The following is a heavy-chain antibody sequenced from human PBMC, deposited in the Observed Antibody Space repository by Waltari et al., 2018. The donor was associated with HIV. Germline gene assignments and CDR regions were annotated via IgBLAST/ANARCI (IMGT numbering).Heavy chain of an antibody. Sequence: QVQLVQSGAEVKKPGASVKVSCKAFGYTFTSYDIHWVGQPTGQGLEWMGWMNPDSGNTGYAKEFQGRVTMTRKTSITTAYMELSGLRSEDTAVYYCARRASSWYENRENYFYGMDVWGQGTTVTVSS. CDR1: GYTFTSYD. D-gene: IGHD6-13*01. CDR3: ARRASSWYENRENYFYGMDV. CDR2: MNPDSGNT. V-gene: IGHV1-8*01. J-gene: IGHJ6*02.